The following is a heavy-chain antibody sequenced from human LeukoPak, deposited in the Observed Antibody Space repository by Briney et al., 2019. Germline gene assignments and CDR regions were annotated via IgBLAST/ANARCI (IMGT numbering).Heavy chain of an antibody. CDR3: ARDDYGDYGMDV. J-gene: IGHJ6*02. CDR1: GGSISSYY. D-gene: IGHD4-17*01. Sequence: SETLSLTCTVAGGSISSYYWSWIRQPPGKGLEWIGYIYYGGSTNYNPSLKSRVTISVDTSKNQFSLKLSSVTAADTAVYYCARDDYGDYGMDVWGQGTTVTVSS. V-gene: IGHV4-59*01. CDR2: IYYGGST.